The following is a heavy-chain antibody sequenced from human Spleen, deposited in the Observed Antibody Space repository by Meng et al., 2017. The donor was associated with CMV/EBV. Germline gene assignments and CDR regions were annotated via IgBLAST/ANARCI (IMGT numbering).Heavy chain of an antibody. CDR3: ARERPLDGITLPDY. CDR1: GASISSRRW. CDR2: IFQTGTT. V-gene: IGHV4-4*01. D-gene: IGHD3-10*01. J-gene: IGHJ4*02. Sequence: VSGASISSRRWLSWVRQPPGKGMEWIGEIFQTGTTKKKPSLQSRATISLDKSKNQFSLRLTSVTAADTAVYFCARERPLDGITLPDYWGQGTLVTVSS.